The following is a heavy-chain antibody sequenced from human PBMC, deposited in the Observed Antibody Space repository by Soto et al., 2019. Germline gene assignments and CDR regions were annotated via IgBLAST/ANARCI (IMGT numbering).Heavy chain of an antibody. D-gene: IGHD6-13*01. J-gene: IGHJ6*02. CDR2: IYPGVSDT. V-gene: IGHV5-51*01. CDR3: ARPRSSSRNYYGMDV. CDR1: GYSFTSYW. Sequence: GESLKISCTGSGYSFTSYWIGWVRQMPGKGLEWKGIIYPGVSDTRYSPSFQGQVTISADKSISTAYLQWSSLKASDTAMYYCARPRSSSRNYYGMDVWGQGTTVTVSS.